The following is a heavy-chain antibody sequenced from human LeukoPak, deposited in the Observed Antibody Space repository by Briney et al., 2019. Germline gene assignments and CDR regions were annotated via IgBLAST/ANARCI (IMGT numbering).Heavy chain of an antibody. CDR1: GGSISGYY. Sequence: SETLSLTCTVSGGSISGYYWSWVRQPPGKGLEWIGCIYYSGSTNYNPSLKSRVTISVDTSKNQFSLKLSSVTAADTAVYFCARHLIAVAGPFDYSGQGTLVTVSS. J-gene: IGHJ4*02. CDR3: ARHLIAVAGPFDY. D-gene: IGHD6-19*01. CDR2: IYYSGST. V-gene: IGHV4-59*08.